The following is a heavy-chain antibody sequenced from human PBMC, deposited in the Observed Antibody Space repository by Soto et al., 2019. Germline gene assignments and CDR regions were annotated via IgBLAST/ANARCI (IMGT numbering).Heavy chain of an antibody. Sequence: EVQLVESGGGLVQPGGSLKLSCAASGFTFSDSVMHWVRQVSGKGLEWVGRITSTADTYVTAYAASVKGRFTVSRDDSKNTAYLQMNSLKTEDTAVYYCTGSMSFAFDIWGQGTMVHVSS. J-gene: IGHJ3*02. V-gene: IGHV3-73*01. CDR1: GFTFSDSV. CDR3: TGSMSFAFDI. CDR2: ITSTADTYVT.